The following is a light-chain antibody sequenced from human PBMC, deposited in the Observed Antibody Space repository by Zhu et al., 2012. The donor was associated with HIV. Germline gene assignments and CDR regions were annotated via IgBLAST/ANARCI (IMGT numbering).Light chain of an antibody. CDR2: GGS. Sequence: ELVLTQSPAILSVSPGERVTLSCRASQTVSSTFAWYQQKPGRAPRLLIYGGSTRATGIPARFSGSGSGTDFTLTISSLEPEDFAVYYCQQRSNWPPTWTFGQGTKVEIK. CDR1: QTVSST. CDR3: QQRSNWPPTWT. J-gene: IGKJ1*01. V-gene: IGKV3-11*01.